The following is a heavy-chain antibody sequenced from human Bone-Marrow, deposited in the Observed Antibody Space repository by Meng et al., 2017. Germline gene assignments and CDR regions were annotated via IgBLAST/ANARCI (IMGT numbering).Heavy chain of an antibody. D-gene: IGHD1-14*01. Sequence: EVRRVESGGGLVKPGGSLRLSCAASGFTFSSYSMNWVRQAPGKGLEWVSSISSSSSYIYYADSVKGRFTISRDNAKNSLYLQMDSLRAEDTAVYYCARGPTGAIDIWGQGTMVTVSS. V-gene: IGHV3-21*01. J-gene: IGHJ3*02. CDR2: ISSSSSYI. CDR3: ARGPTGAIDI. CDR1: GFTFSSYS.